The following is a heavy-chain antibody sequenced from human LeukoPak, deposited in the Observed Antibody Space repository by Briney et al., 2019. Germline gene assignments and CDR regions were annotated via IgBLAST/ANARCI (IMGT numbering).Heavy chain of an antibody. CDR3: APLGYCSGGSCPSHYGMDV. V-gene: IGHV4-34*01. J-gene: IGHJ6*02. CDR2: INHSGST. CDR1: GGPFSGYY. D-gene: IGHD2-15*01. Sequence: SETLSLTCAVYGGPFSGYYWSWIRQPPGKGLEWIGEINHSGSTNYNPSLKSRVTISVDTSKNQFSLKLSSVTAADTAVYYCAPLGYCSGGSCPSHYGMDVWGQGTTVTVSS.